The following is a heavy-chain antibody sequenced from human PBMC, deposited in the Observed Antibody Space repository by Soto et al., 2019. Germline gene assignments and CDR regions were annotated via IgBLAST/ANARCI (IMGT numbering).Heavy chain of an antibody. J-gene: IGHJ4*02. V-gene: IGHV4-34*01. CDR1: GGSFTGYY. Sequence: QVQLQQWGAGLLKPSETLSLPCAVYGGSFTGYYWTWIRQSPEKGLEWIGEVNPSGTTYYNPSLKSRVTISVHTPKNQFSLKMSSVTAADTAVYYCARGIGYCSSINCYSSRRLRFDSWGQGTLVTVSS. CDR3: ARGIGYCSSINCYSSRRLRFDS. D-gene: IGHD2-2*01. CDR2: VNPSGTT.